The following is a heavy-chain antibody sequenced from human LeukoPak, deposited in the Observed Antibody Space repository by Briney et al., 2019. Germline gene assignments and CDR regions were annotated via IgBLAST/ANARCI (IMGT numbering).Heavy chain of an antibody. V-gene: IGHV3-23*01. CDR3: AKRYTSSWALDQ. CDR1: EFTFSTYS. D-gene: IGHD6-13*01. J-gene: IGHJ4*02. Sequence: GGSLRLSCAASEFTFSTYSMNWVRQAPGKGLEWVSGISGGGGTTYYEDSVKGRFTISRDNSMNTLYLQMNSLRAEDTALYYCAKRYTSSWALDQWGQGTLVTVSS. CDR2: ISGGGGTT.